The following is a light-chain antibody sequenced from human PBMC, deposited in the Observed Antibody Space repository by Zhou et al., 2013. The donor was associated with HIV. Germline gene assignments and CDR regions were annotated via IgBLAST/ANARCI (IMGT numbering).Light chain of an antibody. J-gene: IGKJ4*01. Sequence: AIRITQSPSSLSASIGDKVTITCRASQGVGRSLAWYQQKPGKAPNLLIHGASTLNSGVPSRFSGSGSGSDFTLTISCLQSDDFATYYCQHYSTSPLGFGGGRRW. CDR2: GAS. CDR1: QGVGRS. V-gene: IGKV1-8*01. CDR3: QHYSTSPLG.